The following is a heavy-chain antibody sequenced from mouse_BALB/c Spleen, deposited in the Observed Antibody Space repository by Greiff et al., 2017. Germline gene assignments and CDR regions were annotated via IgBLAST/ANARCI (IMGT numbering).Heavy chain of an antibody. CDR1: GFSLTSYG. CDR3: ARNLGLRRGGYAMDY. D-gene: IGHD2-4*01. J-gene: IGHJ4*01. V-gene: IGHV2-4-1*01. CDR2: IWSGGST. Sequence: QVQLKESGPGLVQPSQSLSITCTVSGFSLTSYGVHWVRQSPGKGLEWLGVIWSGGSTDYNAAFISRLSISKDNSKSQVFFKMNSLQADDTAIYYCARNLGLRRGGYAMDYWGQGTSVTVSS.